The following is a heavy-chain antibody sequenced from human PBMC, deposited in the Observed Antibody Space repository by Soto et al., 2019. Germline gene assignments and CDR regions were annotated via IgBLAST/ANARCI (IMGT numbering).Heavy chain of an antibody. Sequence: PSETLSLTCAVYGGSFSGYYWSWIRQPPGKGLEWIGEINHSGSTNYNPSLKSRVIISADKSIGTAYLQWNSLQASDTAMYYCARHLLPCTASTCYGIDVWGQGTTVTVSS. CDR3: ARHLLPCTASTCYGIDV. CDR1: GGSFSGYY. V-gene: IGHV4-34*01. J-gene: IGHJ6*02. CDR2: INHSGST.